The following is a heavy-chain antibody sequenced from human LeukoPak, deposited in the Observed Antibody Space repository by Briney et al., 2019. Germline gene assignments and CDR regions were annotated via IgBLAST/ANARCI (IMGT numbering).Heavy chain of an antibody. CDR1: GFTFSSYG. CDR3: ARTARHLAY. V-gene: IGHV3-23*01. J-gene: IGHJ4*02. Sequence: PGGSLRLSCAASGFTFSSYGMSWVRQAPGKGLEWVSAISGSGGSTYYADSVKGRFTISRDNAKNLLYLQMNDLRLEDTAVYYCARTARHLAYWGQGTLVTVSS. D-gene: IGHD5-18*01. CDR2: ISGSGGST.